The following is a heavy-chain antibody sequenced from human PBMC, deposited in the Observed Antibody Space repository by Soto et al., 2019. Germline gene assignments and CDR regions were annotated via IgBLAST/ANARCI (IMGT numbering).Heavy chain of an antibody. CDR1: GFTFSSYA. D-gene: IGHD3-16*01. V-gene: IGHV3-23*01. CDR3: SKRGGRGAANKAEYCQH. Sequence: EVQLLESGGGLVQPGGSLRLSCAASGFTFSSYAMSWVRQAPGKGLEWVSGISGSGGTTECADSVKGRFTISRGTSKNTRYLQMNSLRAEDTAVYYCSKRGGRGAANKAEYCQHWGQGTLVTVSS. J-gene: IGHJ1*01. CDR2: ISGSGGTT.